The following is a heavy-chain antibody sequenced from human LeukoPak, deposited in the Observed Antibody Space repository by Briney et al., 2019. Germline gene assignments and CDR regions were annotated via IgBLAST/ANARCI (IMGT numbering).Heavy chain of an antibody. J-gene: IGHJ4*02. D-gene: IGHD3-9*01. CDR3: AREVRYFDWLATYDY. V-gene: IGHV4-61*01. CDR2: IYYSGST. Sequence: SETLSPTCTVSGGSVSSGSYYWSWIRQPPGKGLEWIGYIYYSGSTNYNPSLKSRVTISVDTSKNQFSLKLSSVTAADTAVYYCAREVRYFDWLATYDYWGQGTLVTVSS. CDR1: GGSVSSGSYY.